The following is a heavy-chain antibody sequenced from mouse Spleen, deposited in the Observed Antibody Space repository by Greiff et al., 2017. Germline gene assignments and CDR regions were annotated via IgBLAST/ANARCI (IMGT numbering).Heavy chain of an antibody. D-gene: IGHD4-1*01. J-gene: IGHJ2*01. CDR1: GYTFTSYW. CDR2: IDPSDSYT. Sequence: QVQLQQPGAELVKPGASVKLSCKASGYTFTSYWMQWVKQRPGQGLEWIGEIDPSDSYTNYNQKFKGKATLTVDTSSSTAYMQLSSLTSEDSAVYYCARSGGTLDYWGQGTTLTVSS. V-gene: IGHV1-50*01. CDR3: ARSGGTLDY.